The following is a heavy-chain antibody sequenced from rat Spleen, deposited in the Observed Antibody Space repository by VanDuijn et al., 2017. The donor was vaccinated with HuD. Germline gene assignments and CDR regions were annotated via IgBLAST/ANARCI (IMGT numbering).Heavy chain of an antibody. V-gene: IGHV5-7*01. CDR2: ITYDGSGT. CDR3: ARPSYGYPFAY. Sequence: EVQLVESGGGLVQPGRSLKLSCAASGFTLSDYNMAWVRQAPKKGLEWVATITYDGSGTYYRDSVKGRFNISRDNAKTTLYLQMDSLRSEDTATYYCARPSYGYPFAYWGQGTLVTVSS. D-gene: IGHD1-7*01. CDR1: GFTLSDYN. J-gene: IGHJ3*01.